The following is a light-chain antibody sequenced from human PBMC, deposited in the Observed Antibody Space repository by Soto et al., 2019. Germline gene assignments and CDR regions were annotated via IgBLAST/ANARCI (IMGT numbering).Light chain of an antibody. CDR2: EVT. CDR3: SSYGGSLNFVV. CDR1: SSDY. V-gene: IGLV2-8*01. J-gene: IGLJ2*01. Sequence: QSALTQPPSASGSTGQSVTISCSGTSSDYVSWYQQHPGKAPKLIVSEVTKRPSGVPHRFSGSKSGNTASLTVSGLQAEDEANYSCSSYGGSLNFVVFGGGTKLTVL.